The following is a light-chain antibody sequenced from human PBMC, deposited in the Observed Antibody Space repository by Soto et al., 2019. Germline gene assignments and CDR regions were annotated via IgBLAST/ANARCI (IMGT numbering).Light chain of an antibody. Sequence: EIVLTQSPTILSMSPGDRATLSCRASQSLNDYVAWYQQKPGQAPRLLIYDVSKRATGIPARFSGSGSGTDFTLTISSLEAEEFAVYYCQQRDTWPPRFTFGPGTTVDI. CDR2: DVS. CDR3: QQRDTWPPRFT. CDR1: QSLNDY. V-gene: IGKV3-11*01. J-gene: IGKJ3*01.